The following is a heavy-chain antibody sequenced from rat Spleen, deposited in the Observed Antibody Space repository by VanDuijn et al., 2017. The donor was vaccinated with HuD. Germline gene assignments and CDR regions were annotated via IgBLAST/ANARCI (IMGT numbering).Heavy chain of an antibody. D-gene: IGHD1-11*01. CDR1: GFTFSDFD. V-gene: IGHV5S23*01. CDR3: ARHYGGYSEYVMDA. J-gene: IGHJ4*01. Sequence: EVQLVESGGGLVQPGRSLKLSCAASGFTFSDFDMAWVRQAPTKGLEWVASISTGDDDTYYRDSVKGRFTISRDNAKSTLYLQMDSLRSEDTATYYCARHYGGYSEYVMDAWGQGASVTVSS. CDR2: ISTGDDDT.